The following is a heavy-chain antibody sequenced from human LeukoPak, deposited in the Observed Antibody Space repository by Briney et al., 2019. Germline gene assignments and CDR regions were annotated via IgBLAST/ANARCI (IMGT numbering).Heavy chain of an antibody. CDR3: ARGRGDDCSSTSCYHLFDY. V-gene: IGHV3-13*01. D-gene: IGHD2-2*01. Sequence: GGSLRLSCAASGFIFSSYDMHWVRQATGKGLEWVSAIGTAGDTYYPGSVKGRFTISRENAKNSLYLQMNSLRAGDTAVYYCARGRGDDCSSTSCYHLFDYWGQGTLVTVSS. CDR2: IGTAGDT. J-gene: IGHJ4*02. CDR1: GFIFSSYD.